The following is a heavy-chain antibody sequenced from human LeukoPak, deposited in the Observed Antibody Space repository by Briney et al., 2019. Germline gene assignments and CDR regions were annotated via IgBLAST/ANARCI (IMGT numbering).Heavy chain of an antibody. D-gene: IGHD3-22*01. CDR3: AKDIDSAGYGAFEI. CDR1: GFTFDDFA. J-gene: IGHJ3*02. Sequence: GRSLRLSCATSGFTFDDFAMHWVRQAPGKGLEWVSHISWNSDTIMYADSVKGRFTISRDNAKNSLYLQISSLRDEDTAFYYCAKDIDSAGYGAFEIWGQGTAVTVSS. V-gene: IGHV3-9*01. CDR2: ISWNSDTI.